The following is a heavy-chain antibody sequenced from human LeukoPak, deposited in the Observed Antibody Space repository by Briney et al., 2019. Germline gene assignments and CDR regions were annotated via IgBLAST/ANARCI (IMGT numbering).Heavy chain of an antibody. CDR1: GFTFSTSA. V-gene: IGHV3-21*01. CDR3: ARDPLRYLRVGHYDY. Sequence: PGESLRLSCAASGFTFSTSAMNWVRQVPGKGLEWVSSIDYDSSHIYYAASVRGRFTISRDNARNSVYLQMNSLGVEDTAVYYCARDPLRYLRVGHYDYWGQGTLVAVSS. CDR2: IDYDSSHI. J-gene: IGHJ4*02. D-gene: IGHD3-9*01.